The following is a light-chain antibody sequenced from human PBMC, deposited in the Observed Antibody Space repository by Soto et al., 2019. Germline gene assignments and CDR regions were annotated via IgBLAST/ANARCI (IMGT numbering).Light chain of an antibody. Sequence: EIVLTQSPGTLSLSPGGRATLSCRASQSVSSYYLAWYQQKPGQAPRLLIYDASSRATGIPDRFSGSGSGTDFTLTISRLEPEDFAVYYCQQCGSSSTFGQGTRLEIK. CDR1: QSVSSYY. V-gene: IGKV3-20*01. J-gene: IGKJ5*01. CDR3: QQCGSSST. CDR2: DAS.